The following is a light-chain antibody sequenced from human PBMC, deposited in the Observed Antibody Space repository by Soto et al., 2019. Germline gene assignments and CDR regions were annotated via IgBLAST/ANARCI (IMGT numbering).Light chain of an antibody. CDR2: EVS. J-gene: IGLJ3*02. Sequence: QSALTQPASVSGSPGQSITMSCTGSSSDIGTYNFVSWYQQHADKAPRLILYEVSNRPSGVSSRFSGSKSGNSASLTISGLQAEDEAHYFCSSYAATSSLVFGGGTKLTVL. CDR1: SSDIGTYNF. CDR3: SSYAATSSLV. V-gene: IGLV2-14*01.